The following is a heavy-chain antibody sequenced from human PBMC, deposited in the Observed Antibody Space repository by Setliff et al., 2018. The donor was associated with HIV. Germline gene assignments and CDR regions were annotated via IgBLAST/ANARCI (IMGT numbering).Heavy chain of an antibody. CDR3: ARAEMATIVAFDI. Sequence: SETLSLTCTVSDGSFSSDYWTWIRQTPGKGLEWIGYIYYSGSTKYNPSLTSRVTISVDTSKNHFSLELTSVTAADTAVYYCARAEMATIVAFDIWGQGTMVTVSS. CDR2: IYYSGST. CDR1: DGSFSSDY. V-gene: IGHV4-59*01. D-gene: IGHD5-12*01. J-gene: IGHJ3*02.